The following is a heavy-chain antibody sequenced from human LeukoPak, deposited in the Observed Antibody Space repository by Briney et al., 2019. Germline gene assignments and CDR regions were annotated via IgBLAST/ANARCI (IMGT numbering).Heavy chain of an antibody. CDR3: ARTYYDILTGFHPGAFDI. CDR1: GGSISSSSYY. CDR2: IYYSGST. D-gene: IGHD3-9*01. Sequence: PSETLSLTRTVSGGSISSSSYYWGWIRQPPGKGLEWIGSIYYSGSTYYNPSLKSRVTISVDTSKNQFSLKLSSVTAADTAVYYCARTYYDILTGFHPGAFDIWGQGTMVTVSS. V-gene: IGHV4-39*07. J-gene: IGHJ3*02.